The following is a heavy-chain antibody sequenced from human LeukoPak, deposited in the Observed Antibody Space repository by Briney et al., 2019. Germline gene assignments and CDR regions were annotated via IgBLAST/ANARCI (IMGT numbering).Heavy chain of an antibody. V-gene: IGHV3-23*01. J-gene: IGHJ4*02. D-gene: IGHD6-19*01. CDR3: AKEQWPGLDY. Sequence: GGSLRLSCAASGFTFGSPWMHWVRQAPGKGLEWVSGISASGGSTYYADSVKGRFTISRDNSENTLYLQMNSLRAEDTAVYYCAKEQWPGLDYWGQGTLVTVSS. CDR2: ISASGGST. CDR1: GFTFGSPW.